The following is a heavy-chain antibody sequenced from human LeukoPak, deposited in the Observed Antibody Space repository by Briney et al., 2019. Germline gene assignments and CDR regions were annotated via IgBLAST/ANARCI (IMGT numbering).Heavy chain of an antibody. D-gene: IGHD1-14*01. Sequence: GGSLRLSCAASGFTFSSYWMSWVRQAPGKVLELVANIKKDGSEKYYVDSVKGRFTISRDNPKNSLYLQMNSLRAEDTAVYYCARNQRRLDYWGQGTLVTVSS. CDR1: GFTFSSYW. CDR3: ARNQRRLDY. CDR2: IKKDGSEK. V-gene: IGHV3-7*01. J-gene: IGHJ4*02.